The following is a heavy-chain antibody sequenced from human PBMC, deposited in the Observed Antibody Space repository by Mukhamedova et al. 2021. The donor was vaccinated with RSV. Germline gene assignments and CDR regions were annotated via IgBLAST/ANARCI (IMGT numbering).Heavy chain of an antibody. CDR3: ARDLHLGGNYDSSGYGGGY. CDR2: IIPIFGTA. Sequence: GLEWMGGIIPIFGTANYAQKFQGRVTITADESTSTAYMELSSLRSEDTAVYYCARDLHLGGNYDSSGYGGGYWGQGTLVTVSS. J-gene: IGHJ4*02. D-gene: IGHD3-22*01. V-gene: IGHV1-69*01.